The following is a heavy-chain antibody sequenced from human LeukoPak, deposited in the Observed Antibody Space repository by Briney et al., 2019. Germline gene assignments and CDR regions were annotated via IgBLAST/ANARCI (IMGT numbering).Heavy chain of an antibody. CDR1: GGSISSHY. J-gene: IGHJ6*03. D-gene: IGHD1-26*01. CDR3: ARGRWEIRSGYYYYYMDV. Sequence: SETLSLTCTVSGGSISSHYWSWIRQPPGKGLEWIGYIYYSGSTNYNPSLKSRVTISVDTSKNQFSLKLSSVTAADTGVYYCARGRWEIRSGYYYYYMDVWGKGTTVTVSS. V-gene: IGHV4-59*11. CDR2: IYYSGST.